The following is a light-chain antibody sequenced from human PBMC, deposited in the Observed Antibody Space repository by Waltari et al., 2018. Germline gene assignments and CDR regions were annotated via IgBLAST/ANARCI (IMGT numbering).Light chain of an antibody. V-gene: IGKV3-15*01. CDR3: QQYNNWPRT. CDR2: GAS. CDR1: QSVSGN. Sequence: EIVMTQSPATLSASPGERATLSCRASQSVSGNLAWYQQQPGQAPRLLIYGASTRDTGIPARFSGSGSGTEFTLTISSLQSEDFAVYYCQQYNNWPRTFGGGTKVEIK. J-gene: IGKJ4*01.